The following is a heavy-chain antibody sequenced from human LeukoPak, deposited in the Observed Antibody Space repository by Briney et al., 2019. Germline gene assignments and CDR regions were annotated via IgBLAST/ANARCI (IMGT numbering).Heavy chain of an antibody. J-gene: IGHJ4*02. CDR3: ARVVFPSRVSDY. Sequence: GGSLRLSCGASGFTFSSYWMSWVRQAPGKGLEWVANIKQDGSEKYYVDSVKGRFTISKDNAKNSLYLQMNSLRAEDTAVYYCARVVFPSRVSDYWGQGTLVTVSS. V-gene: IGHV3-7*01. CDR1: GFTFSSYW. D-gene: IGHD2-21*01. CDR2: IKQDGSEK.